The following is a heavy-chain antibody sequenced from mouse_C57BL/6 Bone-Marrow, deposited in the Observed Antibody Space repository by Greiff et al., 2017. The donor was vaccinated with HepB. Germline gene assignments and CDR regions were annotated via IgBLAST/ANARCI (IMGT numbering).Heavy chain of an antibody. D-gene: IGHD1-1*01. CDR2: IYPGSGNT. Sequence: QVQLQQSGAELVRPGASVKLSCKASGYTFTDYYINWVKQRPGQGLEWIARIYPGSGNTYYNEKFKGKATLTAEKSSSTAYMQLSSLASEDSAVYFCAREGSGSSPWFAYWGQGTLVTVSA. CDR3: AREGSGSSPWFAY. J-gene: IGHJ3*01. V-gene: IGHV1-76*01. CDR1: GYTFTDYY.